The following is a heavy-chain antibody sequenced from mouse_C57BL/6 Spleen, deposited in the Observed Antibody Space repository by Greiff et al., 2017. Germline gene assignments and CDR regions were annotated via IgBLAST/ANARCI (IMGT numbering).Heavy chain of an antibody. V-gene: IGHV1-4*01. Sequence: QVQLQQSGAELARPGASVKMSCKASGYTFTSYTMYWVKQRPGQGLEWIGYINPSSGYTKYNQKFKDKATLTADKSSSTAYMQLSSLTSEDSAVYYSARSHYYGSPYAMDYWGQGTSVTVSS. D-gene: IGHD1-1*01. CDR2: INPSSGYT. J-gene: IGHJ4*01. CDR3: ARSHYYGSPYAMDY. CDR1: GYTFTSYT.